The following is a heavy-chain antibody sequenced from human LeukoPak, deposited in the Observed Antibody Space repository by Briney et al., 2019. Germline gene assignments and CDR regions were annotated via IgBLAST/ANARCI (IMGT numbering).Heavy chain of an antibody. CDR3: ARDDGRSSSWYYFDY. D-gene: IGHD6-13*01. CDR1: GGTFSSYA. Sequence: SVKVSCKASGGTFSSYAISCVRQAPGQGLERVGGIIPIFGTANYAQKFQGRVTITADESTSTAYVELSSLRSEDTAVYYCARDDGRSSSWYYFDYWGQGTLVTVSS. CDR2: IIPIFGTA. J-gene: IGHJ4*02. V-gene: IGHV1-69*13.